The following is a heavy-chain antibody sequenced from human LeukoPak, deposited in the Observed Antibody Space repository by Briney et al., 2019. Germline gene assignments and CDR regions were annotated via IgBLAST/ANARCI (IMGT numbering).Heavy chain of an antibody. CDR1: GGSISSYY. V-gene: IGHV4-59*08. Sequence: SETLSLTCTVSGGSISSYYWSWIRQPPGKGLEWIGYIYYSGSTNYNPSLKSRVTISVDTSKNQFSLKLSSVTAADTAVYYCARLAVVNLNPNDYWGQGTLVTVSS. CDR2: IYYSGST. J-gene: IGHJ4*02. D-gene: IGHD2-15*01. CDR3: ARLAVVNLNPNDY.